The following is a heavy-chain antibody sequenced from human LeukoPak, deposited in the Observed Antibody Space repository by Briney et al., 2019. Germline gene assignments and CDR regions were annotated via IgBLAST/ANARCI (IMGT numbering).Heavy chain of an antibody. CDR1: GFTFSSYS. D-gene: IGHD3-10*01. J-gene: IGHJ6*03. CDR2: ISSSSSYI. Sequence: GGSLRLSCAASGFTFSSYSMNWVRQAPGKGLEWVSSISSSSSYIYYADSVKGRFTISRDNAKNSLYLQMNSLRAEDTAVYYCAKDSYYGSGSFLYYMDVWGKGTTVTISS. V-gene: IGHV3-21*01. CDR3: AKDSYYGSGSFLYYMDV.